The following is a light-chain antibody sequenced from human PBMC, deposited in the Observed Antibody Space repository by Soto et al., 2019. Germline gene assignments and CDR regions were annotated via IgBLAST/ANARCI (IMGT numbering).Light chain of an antibody. Sequence: QAVVTQEPSLTVSPGGTVTLTCASSTGAVTSGYYPNWFQQKPGQAPRALIYSTSNQHSWTPARFSGSLLGGKAALTLSGVQPEDEAEYYCLLYYGGVRVFGGGTKLTVL. CDR3: LLYYGGVRV. CDR2: STS. V-gene: IGLV7-43*01. CDR1: TGAVTSGYY. J-gene: IGLJ2*01.